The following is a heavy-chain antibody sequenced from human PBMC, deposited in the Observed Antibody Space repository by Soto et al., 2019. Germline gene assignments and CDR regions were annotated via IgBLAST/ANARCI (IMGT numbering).Heavy chain of an antibody. Sequence: QVQLVESGGGVVQPGRSLRLSCAASGFTFSSYGMHWVRQAPGKGLEWVAVISYDGSNKYYADSVKGRFTISRDNSKNTLYLQMNSLRAEDTAVYYCANLPSWIQPMDAFDLWGQGTMVTVSS. J-gene: IGHJ3*01. CDR3: ANLPSWIQPMDAFDL. D-gene: IGHD5-18*01. CDR1: GFTFSSYG. V-gene: IGHV3-30*18. CDR2: ISYDGSNK.